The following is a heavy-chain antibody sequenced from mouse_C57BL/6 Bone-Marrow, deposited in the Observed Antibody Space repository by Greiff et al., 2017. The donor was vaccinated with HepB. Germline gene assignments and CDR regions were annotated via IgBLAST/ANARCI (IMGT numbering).Heavy chain of an antibody. D-gene: IGHD4-1*01. V-gene: IGHV1-64*01. CDR3: ARYWDYFDY. CDR2: IHPNSGST. J-gene: IGHJ2*01. CDR1: GYTFTSYW. Sequence: QVQLQQPGAELVKPGASVKLSCKASGYTFTSYWMHWVKQRPGQGLEWIGMIHPNSGSTNYNEKFKSKATLTVDKSSSTAYMQLSRLTSEDSAVYYCARYWDYFDYWGQGTTLTVSS.